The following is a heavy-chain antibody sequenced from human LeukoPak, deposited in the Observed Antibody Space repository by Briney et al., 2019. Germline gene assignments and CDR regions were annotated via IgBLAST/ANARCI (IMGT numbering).Heavy chain of an antibody. CDR3: ARHGEYYFDF. D-gene: IGHD2/OR15-2a*01. CDR1: GGSFSGFY. CDR2: ISPRGNT. Sequence: PSETLSLTCAVYGGSFSGFYWSWIRLPPGKGLEWIGQISPRGNTIYNPSLKSRLTIPVDTSRNQLSLSLTSVTTADTAVYYCARHGEYYFDFWGQGALVTVSS. V-gene: IGHV4-34*01. J-gene: IGHJ4*02.